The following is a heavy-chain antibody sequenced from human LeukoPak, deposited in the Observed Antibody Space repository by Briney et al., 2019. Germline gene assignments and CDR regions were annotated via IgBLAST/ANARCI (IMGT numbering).Heavy chain of an antibody. J-gene: IGHJ3*02. CDR2: IYYSGST. D-gene: IGHD2-2*01. CDR1: GGSISSSSYY. V-gene: IGHV4-39*07. Sequence: SETLSLTCTVSGGSISSSSYYWGWIRQPPGKGLEWIGSIYYSGSTYYNPSLKSRVTISVDTSKNQFSLKLSSVTAADTAVYYCAREFQGLVPAAIHDAFDIWGQGTMVTVSS. CDR3: AREFQGLVPAAIHDAFDI.